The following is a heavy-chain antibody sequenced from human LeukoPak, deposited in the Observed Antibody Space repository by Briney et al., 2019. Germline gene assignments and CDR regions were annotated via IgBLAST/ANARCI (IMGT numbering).Heavy chain of an antibody. J-gene: IGHJ4*02. Sequence: ASVKVSCKASGYTLTGYYMHWVRQAPGQGLEWMGWIHPNSGGTNYAQKFQGRVTMTRDTSISTVYMELSRLRSDDTAVYYCAKKEPRYCSSTSCYFDYFDYWGQGTLVTVSS. CDR1: GYTLTGYY. D-gene: IGHD2-2*01. CDR2: IHPNSGGT. CDR3: AKKEPRYCSSTSCYFDYFDY. V-gene: IGHV1-2*02.